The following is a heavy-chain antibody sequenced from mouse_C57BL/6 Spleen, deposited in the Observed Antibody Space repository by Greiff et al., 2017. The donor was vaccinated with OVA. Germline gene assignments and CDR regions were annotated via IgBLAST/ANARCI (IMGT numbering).Heavy chain of an antibody. Sequence: EVKLVESGGGLVKPGGSLKLSCAASGFTFSSYAMSWVRQTPEKRLEWVATISDGGSYTYYPDNVKGRFTISRDNAKNNLYLQMSHLKSEDTAMYYCARRGVVAPYAMDYWGQGTSVTVSS. CDR2: ISDGGSYT. D-gene: IGHD1-1*01. CDR3: ARRGVVAPYAMDY. J-gene: IGHJ4*01. CDR1: GFTFSSYA. V-gene: IGHV5-4*03.